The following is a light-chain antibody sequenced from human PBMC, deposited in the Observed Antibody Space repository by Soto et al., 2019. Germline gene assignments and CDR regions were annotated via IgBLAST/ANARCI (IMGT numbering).Light chain of an antibody. CDR3: QQQGT. CDR2: AAS. V-gene: IGKV3-20*01. J-gene: IGKJ2*01. CDR1: RSLSSSY. Sequence: EIVLTQSPGTLSLSPGERATLSCRASRSLSSSYVVWYQQKPGQAPRLLIYAASRRATGIPDRFSGSGSATEYPLTISRLEPEDFAVYYCQQQGTFGQGTKLEIK.